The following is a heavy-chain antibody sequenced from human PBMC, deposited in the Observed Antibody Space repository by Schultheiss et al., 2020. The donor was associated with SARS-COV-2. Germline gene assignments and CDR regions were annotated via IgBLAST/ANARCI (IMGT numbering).Heavy chain of an antibody. Sequence: GGSLRLSCAASGFTVSSNYMSWIRQAPGKGLEWVSYISSSGSTIYYADSVKGRFTISRDNSKNTLYLQMNSLRAEDTAVYYCARGGYYDFWSGMADYYSYSGMDVWGKGTTVTVSS. CDR1: GFTVSSNY. J-gene: IGHJ6*04. CDR2: ISSSGSTI. CDR3: ARGGYYDFWSGMADYYSYSGMDV. D-gene: IGHD3-3*01. V-gene: IGHV3-11*04.